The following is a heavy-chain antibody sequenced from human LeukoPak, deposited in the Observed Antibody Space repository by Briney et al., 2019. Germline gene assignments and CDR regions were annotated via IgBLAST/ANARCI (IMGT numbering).Heavy chain of an antibody. V-gene: IGHV4-39*01. CDR2: IHPSGTT. J-gene: IGHJ5*02. D-gene: IGHD4-11*01. Sequence: SETLSLTCTVSGGSIISTYYWGLIRQPPGKGLEWIGNIHPSGTTYYNPSLNSGLTINLDTSKNQFFLKLSSVTAADTAVYYCARSISNYWFDPWGQGTLVTVSS. CDR3: ARSISNYWFDP. CDR1: GGSIISTYY.